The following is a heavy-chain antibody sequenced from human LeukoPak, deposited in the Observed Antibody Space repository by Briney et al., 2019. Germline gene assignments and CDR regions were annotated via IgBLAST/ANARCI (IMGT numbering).Heavy chain of an antibody. V-gene: IGHV3-73*01. Sequence: GGSLKLSCAASGFTFSGSAVHWVRQSSGKGLEWVGHIDKKDNLYASAYAESVKGRFTISRDDSKDTAFLHMDSLKTEDTALYYCTRDRGTYNWFDPWGQGTLVTVSS. CDR2: IDKKDNLYAS. CDR1: GFTFSGSA. D-gene: IGHD2-15*01. CDR3: TRDRGTYNWFDP. J-gene: IGHJ5*02.